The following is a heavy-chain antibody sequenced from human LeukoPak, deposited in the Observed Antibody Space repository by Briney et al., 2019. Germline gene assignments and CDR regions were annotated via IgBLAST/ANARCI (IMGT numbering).Heavy chain of an antibody. CDR2: IKQDGSEK. CDR3: ARDPEYYDSSGYYPLY. Sequence: GGSLRLSCAASGFTFSSYWMSWVRQAPGKGLEWVANIKQDGSEKYYVDSVKGRFTISRDNAKNSLYLQMNSLRAEDTAVYYCARDPEYYDSSGYYPLYWGQGTLVTVSS. V-gene: IGHV3-7*01. D-gene: IGHD3-22*01. CDR1: GFTFSSYW. J-gene: IGHJ4*02.